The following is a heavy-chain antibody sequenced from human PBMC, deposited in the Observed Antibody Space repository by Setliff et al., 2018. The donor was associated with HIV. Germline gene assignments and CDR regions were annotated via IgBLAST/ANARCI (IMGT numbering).Heavy chain of an antibody. CDR2: SYYSGSA. D-gene: IGHD6-19*01. J-gene: IGHJ4*02. CDR1: DGYISDGDYY. Sequence: SETLSLTCTVSDGYISDGDYYWTWIRQPPGKGLEWIGHSYYSGSAHYNASLKSRVTMSVDMSNNQFSLKLSSVTAADTAVYYCARRSGWSLDYWGQGTLVTVSS. V-gene: IGHV4-31*03. CDR3: ARRSGWSLDY.